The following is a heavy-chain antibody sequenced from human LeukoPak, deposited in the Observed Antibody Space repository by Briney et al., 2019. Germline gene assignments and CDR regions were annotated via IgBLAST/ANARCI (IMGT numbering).Heavy chain of an antibody. CDR1: GFTFSTYA. D-gene: IGHD6-19*01. CDR2: ISYDGSNK. V-gene: IGHV3-30-3*01. J-gene: IGHJ6*02. CDR3: ARDSSSGWPEYYYYYGMHV. Sequence: SGRSLRLSCAASGFTFSTYAMRGVRQAPGKGLEWVAVISYDGSNKYYADSVKGRFTISRDNSKNTLYLQMNSLRAEDTAVYYCARDSSSGWPEYYYYYGMHVWGQGTTVTVSS.